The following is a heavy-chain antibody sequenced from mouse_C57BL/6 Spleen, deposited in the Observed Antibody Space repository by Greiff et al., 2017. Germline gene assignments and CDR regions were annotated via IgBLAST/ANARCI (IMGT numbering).Heavy chain of an antibody. D-gene: IGHD2-5*01. Sequence: QVQLQQSGAELVRPGASVTLSCKASGYTFTDYELHWVKQTPVHGLEWICAIDPETGGTAYNQKFKGKAILTADKSSSTAYMELRSLTSEDSAVYYCTRSKDYSNYGFAYWGQGTLVTVSA. CDR1: GYTFTDYE. J-gene: IGHJ3*01. V-gene: IGHV1-15*01. CDR3: TRSKDYSNYGFAY. CDR2: IDPETGGT.